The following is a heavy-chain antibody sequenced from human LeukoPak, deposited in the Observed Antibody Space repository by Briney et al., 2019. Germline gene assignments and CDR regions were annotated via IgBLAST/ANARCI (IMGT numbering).Heavy chain of an antibody. J-gene: IGHJ4*02. D-gene: IGHD3-22*01. CDR3: ARDDSSGLSIDY. CDR1: GFTFSSYW. V-gene: IGHV3-74*01. Sequence: GSLRFSCAASGFTFSSYWMHWVRQAPGKGLVWVSRINSDGSSTSYADSVKGRFTISRDNAKNSLYLQMNSLRAEDTAVYYCARDDSSGLSIDYWGQGTLVTVSS. CDR2: INSDGSST.